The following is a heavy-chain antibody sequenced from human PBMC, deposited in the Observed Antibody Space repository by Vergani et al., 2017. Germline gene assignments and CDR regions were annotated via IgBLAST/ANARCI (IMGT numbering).Heavy chain of an antibody. CDR3: ARDSSPHSNGPEEFDD. CDR2: IIPIFGTA. Sequence: QVQLVQSGAEVKKPGSSVKVSCKASGGTFSSYAISWVRQAPGQGLEWMGRIIPIFGTANYAQKFQGRVTITADESTSTAYMELSSLRSEDTAVYYCARDSSPHSNGPEEFDDWGQGTLVTVSS. D-gene: IGHD4-11*01. J-gene: IGHJ4*02. V-gene: IGHV1-69*18. CDR1: GGTFSSYA.